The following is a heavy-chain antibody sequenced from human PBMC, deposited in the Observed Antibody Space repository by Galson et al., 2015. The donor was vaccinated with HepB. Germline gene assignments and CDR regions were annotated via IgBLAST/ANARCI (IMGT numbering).Heavy chain of an antibody. CDR1: GYTSTNYG. Sequence: QSGAEVKKPGASVKVSCKASGYTSTNYGISWVRQAPGQGLEWMGWISANNTATNYAQKIQDRVTMTTDTTTSTGYMELRGLTSDDMAVYYCATIGYSYGLYYFDHWGQGTLVTVSS. D-gene: IGHD5-18*01. J-gene: IGHJ4*02. CDR3: ATIGYSYGLYYFDH. CDR2: ISANNTAT. V-gene: IGHV1-18*03.